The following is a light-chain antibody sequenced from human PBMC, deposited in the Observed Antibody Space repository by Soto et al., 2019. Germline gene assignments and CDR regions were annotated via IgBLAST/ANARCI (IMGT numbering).Light chain of an antibody. Sequence: EIVLTQSPGTLSLSPGERATLSCRASQSVSSSYVAWYQQKPGQAPRLLIYGASSRATGIPDRFSGSGSGKDFPLTISRLEHEDFAVYYCQQYGSSLFTFGPGTKVDIK. V-gene: IGKV3-20*01. J-gene: IGKJ3*01. CDR2: GAS. CDR1: QSVSSSY. CDR3: QQYGSSLFT.